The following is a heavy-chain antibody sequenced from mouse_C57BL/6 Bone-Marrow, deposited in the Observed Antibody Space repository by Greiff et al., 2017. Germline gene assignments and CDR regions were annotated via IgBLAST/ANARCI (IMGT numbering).Heavy chain of an antibody. CDR2: ISSGSSTI. CDR1: GFTFSDYG. V-gene: IGHV5-17*01. Sequence: EVMLVESGGCLVKPGGSLKLSCAASGFTFSDYGMHWVRQAPEKGLEWVAYISSGSSTIYYADTVKGRFTISRDNAKNTLFLQMTSLRSEDTAMYYCARTESFDYRRQGTTLTVSS. CDR3: ARTESFDY. J-gene: IGHJ2*01.